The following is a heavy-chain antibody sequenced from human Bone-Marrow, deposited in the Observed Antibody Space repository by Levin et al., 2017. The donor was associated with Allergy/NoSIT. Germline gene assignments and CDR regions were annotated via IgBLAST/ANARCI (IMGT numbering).Heavy chain of an antibody. J-gene: IGHJ3*02. Sequence: GESLKISCQGSGYSFTNYGIAWVRQMPGKGLEWMGVIYPDDSDTRYSPSFQGQVTISADKSISTAYLQWPSLKASDTAMYYCARPCSGGGCYSGFDAFDIWGQGTLVTVSS. V-gene: IGHV5-51*01. CDR3: ARPCSGGGCYSGFDAFDI. D-gene: IGHD2-15*01. CDR1: GYSFTNYG. CDR2: IYPDDSDT.